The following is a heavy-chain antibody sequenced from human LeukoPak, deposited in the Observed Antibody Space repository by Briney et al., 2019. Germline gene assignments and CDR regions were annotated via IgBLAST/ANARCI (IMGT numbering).Heavy chain of an antibody. Sequence: SETLSLTCTVSGYSISSGYYWGWIRQPPGKGLEWIGSIYHSGSTYYNPSLKSRVTISVDTSKNQFSLKLSSVTAADTAVYYCARSESCSGGSCYPRRSFDYWGQGTLVTVSS. J-gene: IGHJ4*02. D-gene: IGHD2-15*01. CDR3: ARSESCSGGSCYPRRSFDY. CDR1: GYSISSGYY. CDR2: IYHSGST. V-gene: IGHV4-38-2*02.